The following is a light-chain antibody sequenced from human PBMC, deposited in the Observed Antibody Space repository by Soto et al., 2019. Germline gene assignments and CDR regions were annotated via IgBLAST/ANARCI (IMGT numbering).Light chain of an antibody. J-gene: IGKJ1*01. Sequence: EIVLTQSPGTLSLSPGERATLSCRASQSISSSYLAWYQQQPGQAPRLLSYGASSRAPGIPDRFSGSGSGTDFTLTISRLEPEDFAVYYCQQYGRTFGQGTKVEIK. V-gene: IGKV3-20*01. CDR1: QSISSSY. CDR3: QQYGRT. CDR2: GAS.